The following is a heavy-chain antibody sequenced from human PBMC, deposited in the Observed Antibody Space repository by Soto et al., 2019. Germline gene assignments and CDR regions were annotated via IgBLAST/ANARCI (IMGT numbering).Heavy chain of an antibody. CDR1: GFTVSSNY. D-gene: IGHD4-17*01. Sequence: EVQLVESGGGLVQPGGSLRLSCAASGFTVSSNYMSWVRQAPGKGLEWVSVIYSGGSTYYADSVKGRFTISRHNSKNTLYLQMNSLRAEDTAVYYCARDPVDDYGDYVPWGQGTLVTVSS. CDR2: IYSGGST. J-gene: IGHJ5*02. V-gene: IGHV3-53*04. CDR3: ARDPVDDYGDYVP.